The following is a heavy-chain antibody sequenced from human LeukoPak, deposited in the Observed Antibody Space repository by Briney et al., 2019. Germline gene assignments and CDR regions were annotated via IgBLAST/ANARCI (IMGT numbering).Heavy chain of an antibody. CDR2: IKSKIDGGTT. D-gene: IGHD6-19*01. CDR3: TTGGNVLVAGTRAFDI. J-gene: IGHJ3*02. Sequence: PGGSLRLSCAASDFTFNNDWMNWVRQAPGKGLEWVGRIKSKIDGGTTDYAAFVKGRFTISRDDSNNTLYLQMSSLKTEDTALYYCTTGGNVLVAGTRAFDIWGQGTVVTVS. CDR1: DFTFNNDW. V-gene: IGHV3-15*07.